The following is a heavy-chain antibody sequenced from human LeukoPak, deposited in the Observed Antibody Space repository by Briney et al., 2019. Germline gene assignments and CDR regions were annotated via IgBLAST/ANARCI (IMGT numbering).Heavy chain of an antibody. CDR2: ISGSGGST. CDR1: GFPFNRYA. CDR3: AKYYGDYEFDY. J-gene: IGHJ4*02. Sequence: GGSLRLSCAASGFPFNRYAMSWVRQAPGKGLEWVSGISGSGGSTYYADSVKGRFTISRDNSKNTLYLQMNSLRAEDTAVYYCAKYYGDYEFDYWGQGTLVTVSS. D-gene: IGHD4-17*01. V-gene: IGHV3-23*01.